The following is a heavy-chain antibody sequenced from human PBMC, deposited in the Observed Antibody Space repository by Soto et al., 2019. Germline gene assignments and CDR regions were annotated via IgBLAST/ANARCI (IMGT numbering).Heavy chain of an antibody. D-gene: IGHD4-17*01. J-gene: IGHJ4*02. CDR1: GGSVTNSSYY. V-gene: IGHV4-39*01. CDR2: VYYRGRS. CDR3: VSQRTTVPTQAYFDY. Sequence: LSLTCTVSGGSVTNSSYYWGWIRQSPGKGLEWIGSVYYRGRSYSKSSVKSRVTISVDTSKNRFSLSLNSVTASDTAVYFCVSQRTTVPTQAYFDYWGPGALVTSPQ.